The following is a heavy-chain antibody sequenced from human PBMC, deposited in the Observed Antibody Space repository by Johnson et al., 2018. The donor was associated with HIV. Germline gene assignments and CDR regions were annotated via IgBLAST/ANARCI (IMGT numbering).Heavy chain of an antibody. CDR1: GFTFDDYA. J-gene: IGHJ3*02. CDR2: ISWNSGSI. V-gene: IGHV3-9*01. D-gene: IGHD2-2*01. CDR3: ARDCSSTSCYECDTSDI. Sequence: VQLVESGGGLVQPGRSLRLSCAAFGFTFDDYAMHWVRQAPGKGLEWVSGISWNSGSIGYADSVTGRFTISRDNAKNSLYRQMNSLRAEDTALYYCARDCSSTSCYECDTSDIWGQGTMVTFSS.